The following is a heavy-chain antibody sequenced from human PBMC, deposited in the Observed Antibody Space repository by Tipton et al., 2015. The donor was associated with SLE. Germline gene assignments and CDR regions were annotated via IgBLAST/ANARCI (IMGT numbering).Heavy chain of an antibody. CDR3: AKDRSGSSWYDAFDI. D-gene: IGHD6-13*01. V-gene: IGHV3-23*01. Sequence: SLRLSCAASGFTFSSSAMSCVRQAPGKGLEWVSAISGSGGSTYYADSVKGRFTISRDNSKNTLYLQMNSLRAEDTAVYYCAKDRSGSSWYDAFDIWGRGTMVTVSS. CDR1: GFTFSSSA. J-gene: IGHJ3*02. CDR2: ISGSGGST.